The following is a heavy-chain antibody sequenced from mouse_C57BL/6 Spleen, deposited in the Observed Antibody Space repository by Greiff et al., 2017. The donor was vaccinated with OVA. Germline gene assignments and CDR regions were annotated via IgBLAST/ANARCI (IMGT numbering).Heavy chain of an antibody. Sequence: QVQLQQPGAELVKPGASVKMSCKASGYTFTSYWITWVKQRPGQGLEWIGDIYPGSGSTNYNEKFKSKATLTVDTSSSTAYMQLSSLTSEDSAVYYCAREGAEYGSSDYWGQGTTLTVPS. J-gene: IGHJ2*01. CDR1: GYTFTSYW. CDR2: IYPGSGST. D-gene: IGHD1-1*01. CDR3: AREGAEYGSSDY. V-gene: IGHV1-55*01.